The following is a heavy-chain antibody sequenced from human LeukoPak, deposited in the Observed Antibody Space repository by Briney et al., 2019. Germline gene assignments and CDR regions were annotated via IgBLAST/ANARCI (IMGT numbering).Heavy chain of an antibody. D-gene: IGHD1-26*01. CDR3: AKGGSYAPLDI. Sequence: QPGGSLRLSCTASGFTFSDSAMTWVRQAPGKGLEWVLAISTSGGDAIYTDSVKDRFTISRDNPKNTLYLQMNSLRAEDTAIYYCAKGGSYAPLDIWGQGTLVTVSS. CDR1: GFTFSDSA. V-gene: IGHV3-23*01. J-gene: IGHJ4*02. CDR2: ISTSGGDA.